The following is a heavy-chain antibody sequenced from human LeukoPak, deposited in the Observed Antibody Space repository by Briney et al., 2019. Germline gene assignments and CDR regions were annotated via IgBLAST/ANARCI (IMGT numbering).Heavy chain of an antibody. CDR1: GFTFRSYW. J-gene: IGHJ5*02. Sequence: GGSLRLSCAASGFTFRSYWMSWVRQAPGKGLEWVANIKQDGSEKYYVDSVKGRFTISRDNAKNSLYLQMNSLRAEDTAVYYFARGFGGFDPWGQGTLVTVSS. CDR3: ARGFGGFDP. V-gene: IGHV3-7*01. CDR2: IKQDGSEK. D-gene: IGHD3-16*01.